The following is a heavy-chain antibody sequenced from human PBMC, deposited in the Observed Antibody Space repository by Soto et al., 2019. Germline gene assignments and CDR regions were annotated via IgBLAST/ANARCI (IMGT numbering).Heavy chain of an antibody. D-gene: IGHD1-26*01. J-gene: IGHJ4*02. Sequence: QVQLQESGPGLVKPSETLSLTCSVSGGSVSSGSYYWSWIRQPPGKGLEWIGYIYYSGSTKYNPSLTSRVTISVDTSKNQFSLTLSSVTAADTAVYYCARAGLGDGSDYWGQGTLVTVSS. CDR3: ARAGLGDGSDY. V-gene: IGHV4-61*01. CDR2: IYYSGST. CDR1: GGSVSSGSYY.